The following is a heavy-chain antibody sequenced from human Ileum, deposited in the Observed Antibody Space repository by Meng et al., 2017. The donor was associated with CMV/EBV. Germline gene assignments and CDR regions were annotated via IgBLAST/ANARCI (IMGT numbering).Heavy chain of an antibody. Sequence: LQNPGPGQWTPSPPLSLTCTSSGDYITSGHYYWSGIRPTPGKGLEWIGHIHDSGSTYYNPSLQSRVTISVDTSKNQFSLKLSSVTAADTAVYYCARVWGIAVRPLDYWGQGTLVTVSS. CDR3: ARVWGIAVRPLDY. CDR1: GDYITSGHYY. D-gene: IGHD6-6*01. V-gene: IGHV4-30-4*01. J-gene: IGHJ4*02. CDR2: IHDSGST.